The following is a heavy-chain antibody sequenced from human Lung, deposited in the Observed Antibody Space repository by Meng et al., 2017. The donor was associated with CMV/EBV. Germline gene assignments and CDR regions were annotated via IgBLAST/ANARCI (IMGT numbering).Heavy chain of an antibody. CDR2: ISAYNGNT. CDR1: GYTFTSYG. J-gene: IGHJ6*02. D-gene: IGHD3-3*01. Sequence: ASXXVSXKASGYTFTSYGISWVRQAPGQGLEWMGWISAYNGNTNYAQKLQGRVTMTTDTSTSTAYMELRSLRSDDTAVYHCARVRYYDFWSGYFNGMDVWGQGTXVNGAS. V-gene: IGHV1-18*01. CDR3: ARVRYYDFWSGYFNGMDV.